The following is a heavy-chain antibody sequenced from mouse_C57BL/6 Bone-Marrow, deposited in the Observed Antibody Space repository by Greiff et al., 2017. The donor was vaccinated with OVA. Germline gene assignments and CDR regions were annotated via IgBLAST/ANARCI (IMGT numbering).Heavy chain of an antibody. Sequence: EVQLQQSGPELVKPGASVKISCKASGYTFTDYYMNWVKQSHGKSLEWIGDINPNNGGTSYNQKFKGKATLTVDKSSSTAYMELRSLTSEDSAVYYCARSGGYDRPSYYAMDYWGQGTSVTVSS. V-gene: IGHV1-26*01. D-gene: IGHD2-2*01. CDR1: GYTFTDYY. CDR2: INPNNGGT. CDR3: ARSGGYDRPSYYAMDY. J-gene: IGHJ4*01.